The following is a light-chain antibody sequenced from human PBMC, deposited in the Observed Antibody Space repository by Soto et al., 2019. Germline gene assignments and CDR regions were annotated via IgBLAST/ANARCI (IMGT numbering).Light chain of an antibody. CDR1: QSINTW. J-gene: IGKJ5*01. Sequence: DIQMTQSPSTLSASVGDRVTITCRASQSINTWLAWYQQKPGKAPKLLIYKAFSLESGVPSRFSGSGSGTEFTLTISSLQPDDFATYYCQQYNSYSRTFGQGTRLEIK. CDR3: QQYNSYSRT. V-gene: IGKV1-5*03. CDR2: KAF.